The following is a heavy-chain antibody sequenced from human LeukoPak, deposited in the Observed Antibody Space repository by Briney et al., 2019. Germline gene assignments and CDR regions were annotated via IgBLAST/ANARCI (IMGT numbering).Heavy chain of an antibody. CDR3: ARKNYDSSGPGWGAFDI. J-gene: IGHJ3*02. Sequence: ASVKVSCKASGGTFSSYAISWVRQAPGEGLEWMGGIIPIFGTANYAQKFQGRVTITADESTSTAYMELSSLRSEDTAVYYCARKNYDSSGPGWGAFDIWGQGTMVTVS. V-gene: IGHV1-69*13. CDR2: IIPIFGTA. CDR1: GGTFSSYA. D-gene: IGHD3-22*01.